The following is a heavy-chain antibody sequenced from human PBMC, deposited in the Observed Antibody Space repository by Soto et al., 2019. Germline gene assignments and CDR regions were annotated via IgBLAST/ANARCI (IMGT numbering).Heavy chain of an antibody. J-gene: IGHJ4*02. V-gene: IGHV3-23*01. CDR2: ISGSGGST. CDR3: AKVAHNLGDYVWGSYRPWVQTLFDY. CDR1: GFTFSSYA. D-gene: IGHD3-16*02. Sequence: GGSLRLSCAASGFTFSSYAMSWVRQAPGKGLEWVSAISGSGGSTYYADSVKGRFTISRDNSKNTLYLQMNSLRAEDTAVYYCAKVAHNLGDYVWGSYRPWVQTLFDYWGQGTLVTVSS.